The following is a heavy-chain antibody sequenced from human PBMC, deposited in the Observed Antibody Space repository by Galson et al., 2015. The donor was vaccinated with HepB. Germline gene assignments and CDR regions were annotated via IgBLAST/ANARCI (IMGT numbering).Heavy chain of an antibody. J-gene: IGHJ6*03. V-gene: IGHV3-23*01. CDR2: ISGSGGST. CDR1: GFTFSSYW. CDR3: AKDHPAYDFWSGYYLVDYYHYMDV. Sequence: SLRLSCAASGFTFSSYWMSWVRQAPGKGLEWVSAISGSGGSTYYADSVKGRFTISRDNSKNTLYLQMNSLRAEDTAVYYCAKDHPAYDFWSGYYLVDYYHYMDVWGRGTTVTVSS. D-gene: IGHD3-3*01.